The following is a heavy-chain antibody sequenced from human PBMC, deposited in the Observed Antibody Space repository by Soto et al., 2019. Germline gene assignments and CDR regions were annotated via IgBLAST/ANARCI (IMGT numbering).Heavy chain of an antibody. CDR1: GGSFSCYY. D-gene: IGHD6-19*01. CDR3: ARCSSGWYPHY. Sequence: PSETLSLTCAVYGGSFSCYYWSWIRQPPGKGLEWIGEINHSGSTNYNPSLKSRVTISVDTSKNQFSLKLSSVTAADTAVYYCARCSSGWYPHYWGQGTLVTVSS. CDR2: INHSGST. J-gene: IGHJ4*02. V-gene: IGHV4-34*01.